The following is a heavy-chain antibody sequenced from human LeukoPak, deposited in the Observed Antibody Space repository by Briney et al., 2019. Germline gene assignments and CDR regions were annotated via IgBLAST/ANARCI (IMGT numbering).Heavy chain of an antibody. J-gene: IGHJ4*02. V-gene: IGHV4-34*01. D-gene: IGHD6-13*01. CDR3: ARGLSRSSSWYPQRDY. CDR2: INHSGST. CDR1: GGFFSGHY. Sequence: SETLYITCAVDGGFFSGHYCCWIRQPPRPWLYWIGVINHSGSTNYNPSLKSRVTISVDTSKNQFSLKLSSVTAADTAVYYCARGLSRSSSWYPQRDYWGQGTLVTVSS.